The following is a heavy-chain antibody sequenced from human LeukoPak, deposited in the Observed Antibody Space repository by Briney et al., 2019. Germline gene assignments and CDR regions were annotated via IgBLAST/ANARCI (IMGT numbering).Heavy chain of an antibody. J-gene: IGHJ4*02. D-gene: IGHD3-9*01. CDR2: IIPIFGTA. Sequence: SVKLSSEPSGGTFSSYAISWVRQAPGPGLEWMGGIIPIFGTATYAQKFQGRVTITADKSTSTAYMELSSLRSEDTAVYYCARVLVLTGYHLPGYYFDYWGQGTLVTVSS. V-gene: IGHV1-69*06. CDR1: GGTFSSYA. CDR3: ARVLVLTGYHLPGYYFDY.